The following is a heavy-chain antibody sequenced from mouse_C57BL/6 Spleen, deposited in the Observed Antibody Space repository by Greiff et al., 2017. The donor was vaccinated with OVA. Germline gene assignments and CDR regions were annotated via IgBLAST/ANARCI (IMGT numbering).Heavy chain of an antibody. V-gene: IGHV1-18*01. Sequence: EVQLQQSGPELVKPGASVKIPCKASGYTFTDYNMDWVKQSHGKSLEWIGDINPNNGGTIYNQKFKGKATLTVDKSSSTAYMELRSLTSEDTAVYYCARGDNDWDPFAYWGQGTLVTVSA. CDR2: INPNNGGT. J-gene: IGHJ3*01. CDR3: ARGDNDWDPFAY. CDR1: GYTFTDYN. D-gene: IGHD4-1*01.